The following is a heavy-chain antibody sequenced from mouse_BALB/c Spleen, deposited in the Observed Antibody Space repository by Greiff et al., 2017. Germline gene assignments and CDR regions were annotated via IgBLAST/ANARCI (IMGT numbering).Heavy chain of an antibody. Sequence: EVMLVESGGGLVKPGGSLKLSCAASGFTFSSYTMSWVRQTPEKRLEWVATISSGGSYTYYPDSVKGRFTISRDNAKNTLYLQMSSLKSEDTAMYYCTREGDGPFAYWGQGTLVTVSA. J-gene: IGHJ3*01. CDR2: ISSGGSYT. CDR1: GFTFSSYT. V-gene: IGHV5-6-4*01. CDR3: TREGDGPFAY. D-gene: IGHD2-3*01.